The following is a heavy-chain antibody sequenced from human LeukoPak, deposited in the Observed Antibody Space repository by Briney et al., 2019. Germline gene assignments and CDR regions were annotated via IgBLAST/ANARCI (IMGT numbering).Heavy chain of an antibody. CDR2: ISSSGSTI. Sequence: QAGGSLRLSCAASGFTFSSYEMNWVRQAPGKELEWVSYISSSGSTIYYADSVKGRFTISRDNAKNSLYLQMNSLRAEDTAVYYCVLGTSRSLVPAAAFDIWGQGTMVTVSS. CDR1: GFTFSSYE. J-gene: IGHJ3*02. CDR3: VLGTSRSLVPAAAFDI. D-gene: IGHD2-2*01. V-gene: IGHV3-48*03.